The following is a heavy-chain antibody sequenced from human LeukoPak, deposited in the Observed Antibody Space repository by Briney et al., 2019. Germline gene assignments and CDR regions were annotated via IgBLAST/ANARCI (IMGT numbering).Heavy chain of an antibody. CDR3: ARDHRSFASVRRAGHWFDP. CDR1: GYSISGGYY. D-gene: IGHD6-19*01. V-gene: IGHV4-38-2*02. J-gene: IGHJ5*02. Sequence: SETLSLTCAVSGYSISGGYYWGWIRQPPGKGLEWIGSIYHSGSTYYNPSLKSRVTTSVDTSKNQFSLKLSSVTAADTAVYYCARDHRSFASVRRAGHWFDPWGQGTLVTVSS. CDR2: IYHSGST.